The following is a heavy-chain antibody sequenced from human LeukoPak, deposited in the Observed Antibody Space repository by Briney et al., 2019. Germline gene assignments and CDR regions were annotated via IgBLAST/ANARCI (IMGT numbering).Heavy chain of an antibody. Sequence: GGSLRLSCAASGFTFSTYWMHWVRQVPGKGLVWVSRINSDGDYTTYADSVKGRFIISRDNAKNTLYLQMNSPRVDDTAVYYCAGGFGGFWGQGTRVTVSS. CDR2: INSDGDYT. CDR1: GFTFSTYW. D-gene: IGHD4-23*01. CDR3: AGGFGGF. J-gene: IGHJ4*02. V-gene: IGHV3-74*01.